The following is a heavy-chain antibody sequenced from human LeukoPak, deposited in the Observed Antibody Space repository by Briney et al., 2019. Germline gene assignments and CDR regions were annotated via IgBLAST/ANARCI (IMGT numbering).Heavy chain of an antibody. CDR3: ARAYSSSGHAHDAFDI. V-gene: IGHV4-59*01. Sequence: PSETLSLTCTVSGGSISSYYWSWIRQPPRKGLEWIGYIYYRGSTNYNPSLKSRVTISIDTSKNQFSLKLSSVTAADTAVYYCARAYSSSGHAHDAFDIWGQGTMVTVSS. CDR2: IYYRGST. CDR1: GGSISSYY. D-gene: IGHD6-6*01. J-gene: IGHJ3*02.